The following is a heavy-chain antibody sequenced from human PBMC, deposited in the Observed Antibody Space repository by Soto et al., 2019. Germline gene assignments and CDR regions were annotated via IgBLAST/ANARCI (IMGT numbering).Heavy chain of an antibody. D-gene: IGHD6-13*01. Sequence: SLILSCAASGFTFSSYAMHCVRQAPGKGLEWVAVISYDGSNKYYADSVKGRFTISRDNSKNTLYLQMNSLRAEDTAVYYCARGDSSSWYLPYYYYYGMDVWGQGTTVTVSS. CDR2: ISYDGSNK. V-gene: IGHV3-30-3*01. J-gene: IGHJ6*02. CDR3: ARGDSSSWYLPYYYYYGMDV. CDR1: GFTFSSYA.